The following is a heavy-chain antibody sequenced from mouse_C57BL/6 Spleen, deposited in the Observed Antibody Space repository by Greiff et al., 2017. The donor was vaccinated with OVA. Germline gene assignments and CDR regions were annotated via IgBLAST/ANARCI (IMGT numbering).Heavy chain of an antibody. CDR1: GFTFSDYG. J-gene: IGHJ2*01. Sequence: DVMLVESGGGLVKPGGSLKLSCAASGFTFSDYGMHWVRQAPEKGLEWVAYISSGSSTIYYADTVKGRFTISRDNAKNTLFLQMTSLRSEDTAVYYCATKGLYYGDYWGQGTTLTVSS. D-gene: IGHD2-1*01. CDR2: ISSGSSTI. CDR3: ATKGLYYGDY. V-gene: IGHV5-17*01.